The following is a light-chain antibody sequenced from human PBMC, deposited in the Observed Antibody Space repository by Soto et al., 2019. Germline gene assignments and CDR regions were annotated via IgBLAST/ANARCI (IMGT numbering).Light chain of an antibody. CDR1: SSDVGGYNY. CDR3: CSYVGSNNYV. J-gene: IGLJ1*01. CDR2: EVT. V-gene: IGLV2-8*01. Sequence: QSVLTQPPSASGSPGQSVAISCIGTSSDVGGYNYVSWYQQYPGKAPKLIMYEVTKRPSGVPDRFSGSKSGNTASLTVSGHQAEDEADYYCCSYVGSNNYVFGTGTKVTVL.